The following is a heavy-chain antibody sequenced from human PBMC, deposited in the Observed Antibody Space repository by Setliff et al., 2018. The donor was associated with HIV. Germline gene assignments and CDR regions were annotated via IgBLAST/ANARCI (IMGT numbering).Heavy chain of an antibody. J-gene: IGHJ5*02. CDR2: MNQDGSER. CDR1: AFTFSNYW. Sequence: GGSLRLSCAASAFTFSNYWMSWVRQAPGKGLEWVAKMNQDGSERYYVDFVKGRFTISRDNAKNSLYLQMNSLRVEDTAVYYCARDETWGQGTLVTVSS. CDR3: ARDET. V-gene: IGHV3-7*01.